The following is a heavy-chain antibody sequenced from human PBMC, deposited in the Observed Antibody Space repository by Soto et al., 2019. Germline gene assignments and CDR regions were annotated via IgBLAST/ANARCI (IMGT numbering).Heavy chain of an antibody. CDR2: IRNRDDNAAT. V-gene: IGHV3-15*07. J-gene: IGHJ5*02. Sequence: GGSLRLSCEASGFDFTYAWMNWVRQAPGMGLEWVGRIRNRDDNAATDYSAPVKGRFTISRDDSKNTLYLQMTSLKTEDTAVYYCTTDFSESSGHWLGWGWFDPWGQGTLVTVSS. D-gene: IGHD3-22*01. CDR3: TTDFSESSGHWLGWGWFDP. CDR1: GFDFTYAW.